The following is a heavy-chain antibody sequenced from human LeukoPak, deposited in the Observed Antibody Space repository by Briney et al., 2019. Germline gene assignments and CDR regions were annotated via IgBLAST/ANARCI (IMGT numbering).Heavy chain of an antibody. CDR2: ISDSSGSM. Sequence: GGSLRLSCAASGFTFSSYNMNWVRQAPGKGLEWVSYISDSSGSMYYTDSVKGRFTISRDNAKNSLYLQMNGLRDEDTAVYYCASRPNHGGKPLVFDDWGQGTLVTVSS. J-gene: IGHJ4*02. CDR1: GFTFSSYN. CDR3: ASRPNHGGKPLVFDD. V-gene: IGHV3-48*02. D-gene: IGHD4-23*01.